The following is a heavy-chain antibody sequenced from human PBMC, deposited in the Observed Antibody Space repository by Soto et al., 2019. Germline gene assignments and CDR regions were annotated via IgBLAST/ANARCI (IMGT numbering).Heavy chain of an antibody. Sequence: EVQLVESGGGLVQPGGSLRLSCAASGFTFSSYWMHWVRQAPGKGLVWVSRINSDGSSTSYADSVKGRFTISRDNAKNTLYLQMNSLRAEDTAVYYCERDKGGVYDFWSGYYQFDYWGQGTLVTVSS. CDR3: ERDKGGVYDFWSGYYQFDY. D-gene: IGHD3-3*01. J-gene: IGHJ4*02. V-gene: IGHV3-74*01. CDR2: INSDGSST. CDR1: GFTFSSYW.